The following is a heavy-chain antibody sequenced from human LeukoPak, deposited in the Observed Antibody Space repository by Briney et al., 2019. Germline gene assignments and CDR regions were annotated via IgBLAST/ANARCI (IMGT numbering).Heavy chain of an antibody. CDR3: ARDSFPRDFWSGYWPY. Sequence: SETLSLTCTVSGYSINSGYYWGWIRQPPGKGLEWIGSIYHSGSTYYNPSLKSRVTISVDTSKNQFSLKLSSVTAADTAVYYCARDSFPRDFWSGYWPYWGQGTLVTVSS. V-gene: IGHV4-38-2*02. J-gene: IGHJ4*02. CDR2: IYHSGST. CDR1: GYSINSGYY. D-gene: IGHD3-3*01.